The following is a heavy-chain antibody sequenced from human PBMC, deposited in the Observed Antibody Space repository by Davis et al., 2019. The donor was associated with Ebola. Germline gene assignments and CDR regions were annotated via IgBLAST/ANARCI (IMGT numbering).Heavy chain of an antibody. CDR2: IYYSGST. D-gene: IGHD2-15*01. J-gene: IGHJ6*02. CDR3: ARGGGGYCSGGSCYTGAFYYYYGMDV. CDR1: GGSISSYY. V-gene: IGHV4-59*01. Sequence: MPSETLSLTCTVSGGSISSYYWSWIRQPPGKGLEWVGYIYYSGSTNYNPSLKSRVTISVDTSKNQFPLKLSSVTAADTAVYYCARGGGGYCSGGSCYTGAFYYYYGMDVWGQGTTVTVSS.